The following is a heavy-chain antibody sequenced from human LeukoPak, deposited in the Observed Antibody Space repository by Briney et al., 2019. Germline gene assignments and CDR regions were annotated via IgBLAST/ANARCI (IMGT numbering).Heavy chain of an antibody. CDR3: AAERHDSSGYYYFDY. Sequence: ASVKVSCKASGFTFSSSVMKWVRQARGQRLEWIGWIVVDSGNTNYAQKFQERVTITRDMSTSTAYMELSSLTSEDTAVYYCAAERHDSSGYYYFDYWGQGTLVTVSS. CDR2: IVVDSGNT. V-gene: IGHV1-58*02. J-gene: IGHJ4*02. D-gene: IGHD3-22*01. CDR1: GFTFSSSV.